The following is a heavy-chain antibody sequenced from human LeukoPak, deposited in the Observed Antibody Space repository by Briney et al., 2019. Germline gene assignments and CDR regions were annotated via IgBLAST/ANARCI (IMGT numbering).Heavy chain of an antibody. D-gene: IGHD6-6*01. Sequence: SXXLSLTCAVSGYSISSGYYWGWIRPPPGKGLEWIGSIYHSGSTYYNPSLKRRVTKSVDTSKNQFSLKLSSVTAADTAVYYCARHRGLGGSSSYFDYWGQGTLVTVSS. J-gene: IGHJ4*02. CDR1: GYSISSGYY. CDR3: ARHRGLGGSSSYFDY. CDR2: IYHSGST. V-gene: IGHV4-38-2*01.